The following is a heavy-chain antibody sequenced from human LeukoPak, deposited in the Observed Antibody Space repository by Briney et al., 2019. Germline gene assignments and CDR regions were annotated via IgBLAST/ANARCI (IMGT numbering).Heavy chain of an antibody. Sequence: GASVKVSCKASGYTFTGYYMHWVRQAPGQGLEWMGWINPNSGGTNYAQKFQGRVTMTRDTSISTAYMELSRLRSDDTAVYYCARGYDSSGYHSPYYFDYWGQGTLVTVSS. J-gene: IGHJ4*02. CDR1: GYTFTGYY. V-gene: IGHV1-2*02. CDR3: ARGYDSSGYHSPYYFDY. CDR2: INPNSGGT. D-gene: IGHD3-22*01.